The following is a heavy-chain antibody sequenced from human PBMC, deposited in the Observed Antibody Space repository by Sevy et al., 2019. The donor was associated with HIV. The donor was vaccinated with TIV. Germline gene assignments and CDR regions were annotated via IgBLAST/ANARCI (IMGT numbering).Heavy chain of an antibody. CDR2: IYYNGNA. CDR3: ARDMDNFYGMDV. Sequence: SETLSHTCTVSGVSISTHSWSWIRQPPGKGLEYIGYIYYNGNANYNPSFQSRVTITGDTSMNQLSLKLTSVTAADTAVYYCARDMDNFYGMDVWGQGTTVTVSS. J-gene: IGHJ6*02. CDR1: GVSISTHS. V-gene: IGHV4-59*11. D-gene: IGHD3-10*01.